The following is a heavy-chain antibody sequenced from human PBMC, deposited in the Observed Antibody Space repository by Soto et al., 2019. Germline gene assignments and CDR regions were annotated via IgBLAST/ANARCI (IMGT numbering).Heavy chain of an antibody. CDR2: INHGGST. J-gene: IGHJ4*01. Sequence: VQLQESGPGLVKPSGTLSLTCTVSGVSISSDNWWSWVRQSPGKGLEWIAEINHGGSTYHNPSLKSRVIISLDKSRNQFFLRLSSVTAADTAIYFCASHRGSTSGPYDDWGRGTHVTVSS. CDR1: GVSISSDNW. CDR3: ASHRGSTSGPYDD. V-gene: IGHV4-4*02. D-gene: IGHD1-1*01.